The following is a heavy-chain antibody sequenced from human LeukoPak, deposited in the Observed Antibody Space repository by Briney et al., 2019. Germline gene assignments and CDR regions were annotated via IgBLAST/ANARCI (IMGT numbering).Heavy chain of an antibody. CDR3: ARVEQWLVPIDF. CDR2: INPNSGGT. J-gene: IGHJ4*02. D-gene: IGHD6-19*01. Sequence: ASVKVSCKASGYTFTGYYMHWVRQAPGQGLEWMGWINPNSGGTNYAQKFQGRVTMTRDTSISTAYMELSRLTSDDTAVYYCARVEQWLVPIDFWGQGTLVTVSS. CDR1: GYTFTGYY. V-gene: IGHV1-2*02.